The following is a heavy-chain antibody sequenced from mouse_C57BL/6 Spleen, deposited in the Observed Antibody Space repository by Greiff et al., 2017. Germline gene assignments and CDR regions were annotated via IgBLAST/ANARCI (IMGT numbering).Heavy chain of an antibody. D-gene: IGHD2-5*01. Sequence: VKLMESGAELVKPGASVKISCKASGYAFSSYWMNWVKQRPGKGLEWIGQIYPGDGDTNDNGKFKGKATLTADKSSSTAYMQRSSLTSEDSAVYFCARSEGAYYSNYGWYFDVWGTGTTVTVSS. V-gene: IGHV1-80*01. CDR3: ARSEGAYYSNYGWYFDV. CDR2: IYPGDGDT. CDR1: GYAFSSYW. J-gene: IGHJ1*03.